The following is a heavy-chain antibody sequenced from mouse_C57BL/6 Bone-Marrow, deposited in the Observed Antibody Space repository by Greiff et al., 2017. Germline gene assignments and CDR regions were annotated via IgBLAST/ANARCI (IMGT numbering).Heavy chain of an antibody. J-gene: IGHJ4*01. Sequence: QVQLQQPGAELVKPGASVKMSCKASGYTFTSYWITWVKQRPGQGLEWIGDIYPGSGSTNYNEKFKSKATLTVDTSSSTAYMQLSSLTSEDSAVYYCARRGCPELSERDYARDYWGQGTSVTVSS. CDR2: IYPGSGST. CDR3: ARRGCPELSERDYARDY. CDR1: GYTFTSYW. V-gene: IGHV1-55*01. D-gene: IGHD3-3*01.